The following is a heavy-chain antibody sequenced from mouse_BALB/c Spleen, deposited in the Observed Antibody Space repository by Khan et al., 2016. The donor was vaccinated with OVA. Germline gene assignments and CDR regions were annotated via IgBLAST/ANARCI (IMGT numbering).Heavy chain of an antibody. V-gene: IGHV1-7*01. CDR1: GYTFTSYW. Sequence: QVQLKESGAELAKPGASVKMSCTASGYTFTSYWMHWIKQRPVPGLEWIGYINPTSGYTDYNQKFKDKATLTADKSSSTDYMELSSRTADDSAVYYCARDRIDYWGQATALTVSS. CDR2: INPTSGYT. CDR3: ARDRIDY. J-gene: IGHJ2*01.